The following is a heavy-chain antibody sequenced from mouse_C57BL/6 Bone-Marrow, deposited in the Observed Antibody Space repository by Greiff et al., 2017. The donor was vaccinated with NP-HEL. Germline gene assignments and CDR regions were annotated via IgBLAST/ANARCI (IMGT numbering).Heavy chain of an antibody. CDR2: IDPSDSYT. CDR1: GYTFTSYW. J-gene: IGHJ2*01. D-gene: IGHD1-1*01. Sequence: VQLQQPGAELVKPGASVKLSCKASGYTFTSYWMQWVKQRPGQGLEWIGEIDPSDSYTNYNQKFKGKATLTVDTSSSTAYMQLSSLTSEDSAVYYCAGDTTVVAFDYWGQGTTLTVSS. V-gene: IGHV1-50*01. CDR3: AGDTTVVAFDY.